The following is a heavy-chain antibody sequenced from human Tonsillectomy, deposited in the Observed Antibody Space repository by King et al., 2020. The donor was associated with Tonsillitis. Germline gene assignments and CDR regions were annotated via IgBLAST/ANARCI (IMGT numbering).Heavy chain of an antibody. J-gene: IGHJ4*02. CDR3: ASTPVGNVAAIFDY. Sequence: VQLQQWGAGLLKPSETLSLTCAVYGGSFSGYYWSWIRQPPGKGLEWIGEINHSGSTNYNPSLKSRVTISVDTSKNQFSLELSSVTAADTAVYYCASTPVGNVAAIFDYWGQGTLVTVSS. V-gene: IGHV4-34*01. D-gene: IGHD2-15*01. CDR2: INHSGST. CDR1: GGSFSGYY.